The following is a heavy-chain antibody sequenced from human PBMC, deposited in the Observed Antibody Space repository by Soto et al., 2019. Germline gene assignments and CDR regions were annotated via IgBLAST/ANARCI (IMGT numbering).Heavy chain of an antibody. J-gene: IGHJ4*02. Sequence: PGGYLRLSCAASGITFTNAWISWVRQAPGKGLEWVGRIKNKADGGTADYAAPVRGRFTISRDDSKNTLFLQMNSLETEDTAVYYCTTDPGDYEDFWGRGTLVPVSS. CDR2: IKNKADGGTA. CDR3: TTDPGDYEDF. V-gene: IGHV3-15*01. CDR1: GITFTNAW. D-gene: IGHD4-17*01.